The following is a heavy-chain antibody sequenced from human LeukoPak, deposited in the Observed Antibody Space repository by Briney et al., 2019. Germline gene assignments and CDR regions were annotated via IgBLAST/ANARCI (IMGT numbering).Heavy chain of an antibody. CDR1: GFTFSSYA. D-gene: IGHD7-27*01. Sequence: GSLRLSCAASGFTFSSYAMSWVRKPPGKGLEWIGSIYYSGSTYYNPSLKSRVTISVDTSKNQFSLKLSSVTAADTAVYYCAIPSYPGEEGAFDIWGQGTMVTVSS. CDR2: IYYSGST. CDR3: AIPSYPGEEGAFDI. V-gene: IGHV4-38-2*01. J-gene: IGHJ3*02.